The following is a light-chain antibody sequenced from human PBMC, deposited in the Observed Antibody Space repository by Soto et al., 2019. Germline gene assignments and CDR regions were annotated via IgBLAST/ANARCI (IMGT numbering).Light chain of an antibody. CDR3: QRYNNWPPPIT. J-gene: IGKJ5*01. V-gene: IGKV3-20*01. Sequence: EIVLTQSPDTLSLSPGERATLSCRASQSVRSNYLAWYQQKPGQAPRFLIYDASSRATGIPDRFSGSGSGTDFTLTISRLKPEDFAVYYCQRYNNWPPPITFGQGTRLEIK. CDR1: QSVRSNY. CDR2: DAS.